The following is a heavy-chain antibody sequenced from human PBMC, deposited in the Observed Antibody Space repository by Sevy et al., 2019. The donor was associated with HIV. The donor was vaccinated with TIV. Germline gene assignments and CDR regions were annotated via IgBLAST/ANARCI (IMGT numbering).Heavy chain of an antibody. CDR3: ARGGTIFGLVRHYFDY. Sequence: QPGGSLRLSCAASGFSVNSNYMTWVRQAPGKGLDWVSIIYSDGSTKYADALKGRFTISRDNSKNTMYLQMNSLRVEDTAVYYCARGGTIFGLVRHYFDYWGQGTLVTVSS. D-gene: IGHD3-3*01. J-gene: IGHJ4*02. CDR2: IYSDGST. V-gene: IGHV3-66*01. CDR1: GFSVNSNY.